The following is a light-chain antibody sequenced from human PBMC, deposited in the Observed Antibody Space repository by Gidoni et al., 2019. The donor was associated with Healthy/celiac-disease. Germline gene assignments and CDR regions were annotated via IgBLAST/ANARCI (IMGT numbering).Light chain of an antibody. CDR3: QQYGSSPHT. CDR1: QSVSSSY. CDR2: GAS. J-gene: IGKJ2*01. V-gene: IGKV3-20*01. Sequence: IVLPQSPGTLSLSPGERATLSCRASQSVSSSYLAWYQQKPGQAPRLLIYGASSRATGIPDRCSGSGSGTDFTLTISRLEPEDVAVYYCQQYGSSPHTFXXXTKLEIK.